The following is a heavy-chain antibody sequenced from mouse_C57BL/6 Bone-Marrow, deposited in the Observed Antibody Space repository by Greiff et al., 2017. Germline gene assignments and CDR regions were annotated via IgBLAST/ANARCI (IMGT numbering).Heavy chain of an antibody. CDR2: IHPNSGST. V-gene: IGHV1-64*01. CDR1: GYTFTSYW. J-gene: IGHJ1*03. CDR3: AGGYPWYFDV. D-gene: IGHD2-2*01. Sequence: VQLQQPGAELVKPGASVKLSCKASGYTFTSYWMHWVKQRPGQGLEWIGMIHPNSGSTNYKEKFKSKATLTVDKSSSTAYMQLSSLTSEDSAVYYCAGGYPWYFDVWGTGTTVTVSS.